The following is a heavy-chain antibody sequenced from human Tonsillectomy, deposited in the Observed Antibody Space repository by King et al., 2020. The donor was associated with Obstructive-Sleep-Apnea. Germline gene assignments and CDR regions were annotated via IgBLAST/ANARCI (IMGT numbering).Heavy chain of an antibody. Sequence: VQLVESGAEVKKPGESLKISCKGSGYTFSNYWIGWVRQMPGKGLEWVGIIHLADSDTRYSPSFQGHVTISADRYINTVYLQWNSLKASDNANYYCARHAHCAIPNCPAGFDPWGQGTLVTVSS. D-gene: IGHD2-21*01. CDR2: IHLADSDT. CDR3: ARHAHCAIPNCPAGFDP. V-gene: IGHV5-51*01. CDR1: GYTFSNYW. J-gene: IGHJ5*02.